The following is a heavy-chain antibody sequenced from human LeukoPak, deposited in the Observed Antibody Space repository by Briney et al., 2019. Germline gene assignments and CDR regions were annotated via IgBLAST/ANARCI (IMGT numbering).Heavy chain of an antibody. CDR3: ARDTLKYSSSADY. Sequence: PGGSLRLSCAASGFPFSTYNMNWVRQAPGKGLEWISYISSGGSDIYYADFVKGRFTISRDNAKNSLYLQMNSLRAEDTALYYCARDTLKYSSSADYWGQGTLVTVSS. CDR1: GFPFSTYN. D-gene: IGHD6-6*01. CDR2: ISSGGSDI. J-gene: IGHJ4*02. V-gene: IGHV3-21*05.